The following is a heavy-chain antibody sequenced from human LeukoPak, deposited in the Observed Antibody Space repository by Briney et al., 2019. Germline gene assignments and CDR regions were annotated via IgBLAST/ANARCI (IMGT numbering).Heavy chain of an antibody. D-gene: IGHD3-3*01. CDR2: IYYSGTT. J-gene: IGHJ4*02. CDR1: GGSISSGGYY. V-gene: IGHV4-61*08. Sequence: SETLSLTCTVSGGSISSGGYYWSWIRQHPGKVLEWIGYIYYSGTTNYNPSLKSRVTISVDTSKNQFSLKLSSVTAADTAVYYCARGDFWSGYYYFDYWGQGTLVTVSS. CDR3: ARGDFWSGYYYFDY.